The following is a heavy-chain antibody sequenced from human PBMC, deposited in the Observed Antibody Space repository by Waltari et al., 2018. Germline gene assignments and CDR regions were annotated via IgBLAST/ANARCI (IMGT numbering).Heavy chain of an antibody. CDR1: GFTFSIYA. D-gene: IGHD6-13*01. J-gene: IGHJ4*02. CDR3: ARLYSSTWFIDY. CDR2: ISGSSGST. V-gene: IGHV3-23*01. Sequence: EVQLLESGGGLVQPGGSLRLSCAASGFTFSIYAMSWVRQAPGKGLEWVSIISGSSGSTYYADSVKGRFTISGDTSKNTLYLQMSSLRADDTALYYCARLYSSTWFIDYWGQGTLVTVSS.